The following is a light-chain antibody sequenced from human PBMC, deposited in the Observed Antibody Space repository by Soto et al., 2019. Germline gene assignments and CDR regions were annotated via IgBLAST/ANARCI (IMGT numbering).Light chain of an antibody. Sequence: DIQLTQSPSFLSASVGDRVTITCRVSQGISSYLAWYQQKPGKAPKLLIYDASTWQSGVPSRFSGSGSGTEFTLTISSLQPEDFATYYCQQLNSYLWTFGQGTKVEIK. V-gene: IGKV1-9*01. J-gene: IGKJ1*01. CDR3: QQLNSYLWT. CDR1: QGISSY. CDR2: DAS.